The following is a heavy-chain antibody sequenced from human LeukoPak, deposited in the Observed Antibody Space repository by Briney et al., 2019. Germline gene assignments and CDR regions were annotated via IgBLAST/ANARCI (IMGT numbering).Heavy chain of an antibody. D-gene: IGHD6-13*01. CDR3: TTSCSSSWFILDY. J-gene: IGHJ4*02. CDR2: IRSKANSYAT. V-gene: IGHV3-73*01. CDR1: GFTFSGSA. Sequence: HPGGSLRLSCAASGFTFSGSAMHWVRQASGKGLEWVGRIRSKANSYATAYAASVKGRFTISRDDSKNTAYLQMNSLKTEDTAVYYCTTSCSSSWFILDYWGQGTLVTVSS.